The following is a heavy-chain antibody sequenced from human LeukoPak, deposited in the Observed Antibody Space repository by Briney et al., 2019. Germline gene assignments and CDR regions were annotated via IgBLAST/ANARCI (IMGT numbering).Heavy chain of an antibody. D-gene: IGHD1-1*01. J-gene: IGHJ4*02. CDR1: AVSINNYY. CDR3: ARQPTDNWNDGPY. CDR2: VYYSGST. Sequence: SETLSLTCTVSAVSINNYYWSWIRQPPGKGLEWIGYVYYSGSTNYNPSLKSRVTISVDTSKKQVSLNLSSVTAADTAVYYCARQPTDNWNDGPYWGQGTLVTVSS. V-gene: IGHV4-59*01.